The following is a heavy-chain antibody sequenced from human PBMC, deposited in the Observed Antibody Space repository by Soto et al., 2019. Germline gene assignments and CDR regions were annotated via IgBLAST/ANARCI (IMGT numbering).Heavy chain of an antibody. CDR1: GFTFSSYW. V-gene: IGHV3-74*01. CDR2: INSDGSST. D-gene: IGHD4-4*01. CDR3: ARYDYNNHWFDP. Sequence: GGSLRLSCAASGFTFSSYWMHWVRQAPGKGLVWVSRINSDGSSTFYADSVKGRFTISRDNAKNTVYLQMNSLRAEDTAVYYCARYDYNNHWFDPWGRGTLVTVSS. J-gene: IGHJ5*02.